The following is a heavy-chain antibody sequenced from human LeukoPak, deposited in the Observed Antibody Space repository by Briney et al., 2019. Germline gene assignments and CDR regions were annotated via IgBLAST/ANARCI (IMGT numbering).Heavy chain of an antibody. CDR2: IYYSGST. CDR1: GGSSSSGGYC. CDR3: ARTRRSSGYSDY. J-gene: IGHJ4*02. Sequence: SQTLSLTCTVSGGSSSSGGYCWSWIRQHPGKGLEWIGYIYYSGSTYYNPSLKSRVTISVDTSKNQFSLKLSSVTAADTAVYYCARTRRSSGYSDYWGQGTLVTVSS. D-gene: IGHD3-22*01. V-gene: IGHV4-31*03.